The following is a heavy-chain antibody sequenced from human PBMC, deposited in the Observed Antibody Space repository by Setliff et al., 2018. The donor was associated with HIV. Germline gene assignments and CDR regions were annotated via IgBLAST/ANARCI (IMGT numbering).Heavy chain of an antibody. D-gene: IGHD3-3*01. Sequence: PSETLSLTCTVSGGSISSYYWSWIRQPPGKGLEWIGYIYTSGSTNYNPSIKSRVTISVDTSKNQFSLKLSSVTAADTAVYYCARGTAYYNFWSGYSQDYYYYMDVWGKGTTVTVSS. V-gene: IGHV4-4*08. J-gene: IGHJ6*03. CDR2: IYTSGST. CDR3: ARGTAYYNFWSGYSQDYYYYMDV. CDR1: GGSISSYY.